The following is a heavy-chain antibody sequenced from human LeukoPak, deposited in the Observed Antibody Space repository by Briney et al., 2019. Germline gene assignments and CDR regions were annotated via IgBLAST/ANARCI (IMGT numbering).Heavy chain of an antibody. CDR2: INPNSGGT. V-gene: IGHV1-2*06. J-gene: IGHJ4*02. CDR1: GYTFTSYY. CDR3: ASLSGIGWYSSAFDY. D-gene: IGHD6-19*01. Sequence: DSVKVSCKASGYTFTSYYMHWVRQAPGQGLEWMGRINPNSGGTNYAQKFQGRVTMTRDTSISTAYMELSRLRSDDTAVYYCASLSGIGWYSSAFDYWGQGTLVTVSS.